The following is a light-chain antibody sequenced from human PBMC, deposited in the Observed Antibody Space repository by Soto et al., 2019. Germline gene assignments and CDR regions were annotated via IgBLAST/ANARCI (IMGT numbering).Light chain of an antibody. CDR1: QSVSSN. J-gene: IGKJ4*01. V-gene: IGKV3-15*01. CDR3: QQYNDWPRT. Sequence: EIVMTQSPATLSVSPGERATLSCRASQSVSSNLAWYQQKPGQAPRLLIYGASTWATGIPARFSGSGSGTEFTLTISSLQSDDFAGYYCQQYNDWPRTFGGGTKV. CDR2: GAS.